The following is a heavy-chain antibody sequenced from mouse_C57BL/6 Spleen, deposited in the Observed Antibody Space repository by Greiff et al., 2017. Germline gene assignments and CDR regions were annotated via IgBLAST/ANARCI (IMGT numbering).Heavy chain of an antibody. D-gene: IGHD2-5*01. CDR3: ARKGYYSNEGWYFDV. CDR2: IHPNSGST. Sequence: VQLQQPGAELVKPGASVKLSCKASGYTFTSYWMHWVKQRPGQGLEWIGMIHPNSGSTNYNEKFKSKATLTVDKSSSTAYMQLSSLTSEDSAVYYCARKGYYSNEGWYFDVWGTGTTVTVSS. J-gene: IGHJ1*03. V-gene: IGHV1-64*01. CDR1: GYTFTSYW.